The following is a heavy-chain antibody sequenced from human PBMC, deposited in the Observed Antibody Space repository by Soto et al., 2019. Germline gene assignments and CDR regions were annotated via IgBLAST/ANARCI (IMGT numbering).Heavy chain of an antibody. Sequence: GRSLRLACASSGFTFISYWMHWVRQAPGKGLVWVSRINSDGSSTSYADSVKGRFTISRDNAKNTLYLQMNSLRAEDTAVYYCARDRPGGCIDPWGQGTLVTVSS. CDR2: INSDGSST. J-gene: IGHJ5*02. CDR1: GFTFISYW. D-gene: IGHD3-16*01. V-gene: IGHV3-74*01. CDR3: ARDRPGGCIDP.